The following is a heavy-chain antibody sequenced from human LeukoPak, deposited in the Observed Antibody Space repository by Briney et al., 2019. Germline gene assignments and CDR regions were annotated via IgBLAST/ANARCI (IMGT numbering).Heavy chain of an antibody. CDR2: ISGSGGST. V-gene: IGHV3-23*01. CDR1: GFTFSSYA. Sequence: PGGSLRLSCAASGFTFSSYAMSWVRQAPGKGLEWVSAISGSGGSTYYADSVKGRFTISRDNSKNTLYLQMNSLRAEDTAVYYCARVWVWLQVEYFDYWGQGTLVTVSS. J-gene: IGHJ4*02. D-gene: IGHD5-24*01. CDR3: ARVWVWLQVEYFDY.